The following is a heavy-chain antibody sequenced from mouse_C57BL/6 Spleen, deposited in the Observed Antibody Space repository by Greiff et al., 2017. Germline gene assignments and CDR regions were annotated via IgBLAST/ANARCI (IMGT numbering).Heavy chain of an antibody. CDR3: ARVYGSSYGFAY. V-gene: IGHV14-2*01. CDR1: GFNIKDYY. Sequence: EVQLQQSGAELVKPGASVKLSCTASGFNIKDYYMHWVKQRTEQGLEWIGRIDPEDGEPKYAPKFQGKATITADPSSNTAYLQLSSLTSEDTAVYYCARVYGSSYGFAYWGQGTLVTVSA. J-gene: IGHJ3*01. D-gene: IGHD1-1*01. CDR2: IDPEDGEP.